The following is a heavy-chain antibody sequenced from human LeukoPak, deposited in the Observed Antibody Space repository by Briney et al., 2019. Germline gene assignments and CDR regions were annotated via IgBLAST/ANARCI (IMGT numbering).Heavy chain of an antibody. Sequence: GGSLRLSCAASGFIFSSYAMTWVRQAPGKGLEWVSAISASGDYTYYADSVKGRFTISRDNSKNTLYLQMNSLRAEDTAVYYCAKDGEQQLVRGYFDYWGQGILVTVSS. J-gene: IGHJ4*02. CDR2: ISASGDYT. CDR3: AKDGEQQLVRGYFDY. V-gene: IGHV3-23*01. CDR1: GFIFSSYA. D-gene: IGHD6-13*01.